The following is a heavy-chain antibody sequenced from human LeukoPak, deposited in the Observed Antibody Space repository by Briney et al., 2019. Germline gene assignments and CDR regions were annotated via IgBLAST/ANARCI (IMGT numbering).Heavy chain of an antibody. J-gene: IGHJ6*02. CDR3: AREYNSDYGDYYYGMDV. V-gene: IGHV3-33*01. Sequence: GGSLRLSCAASGFTFRNFGMHWVRQAPGKGLEWVAVIWYDGSDKYYADSVKGRFTISRDNSKNTLYLQMNSLRAEDTAVYYCAREYNSDYGDYYYGMDVWGQGTTVTVSS. D-gene: IGHD6-25*01. CDR2: IWYDGSDK. CDR1: GFTFRNFG.